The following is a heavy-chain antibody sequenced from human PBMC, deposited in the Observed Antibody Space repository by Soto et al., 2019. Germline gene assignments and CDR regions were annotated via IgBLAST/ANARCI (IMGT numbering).Heavy chain of an antibody. CDR3: AKNAPHSSGWSFDF. V-gene: IGHV3-9*01. CDR1: GFTFDDYA. Sequence: ESGGGLVQPGRSLRLSCSGSGFTFDDYAMHWVRQAPGKGLEWVSGISWNSGSIGYADSVKGRFTISRDNAKNSLYLQMNSLRAEDTALYYCAKNAPHSSGWSFDFWGQGTLVTVSS. J-gene: IGHJ4*02. CDR2: ISWNSGSI. D-gene: IGHD6-19*01.